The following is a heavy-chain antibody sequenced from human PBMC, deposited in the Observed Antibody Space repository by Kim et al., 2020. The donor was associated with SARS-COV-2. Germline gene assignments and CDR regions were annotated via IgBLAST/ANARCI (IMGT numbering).Heavy chain of an antibody. CDR1: GYTFTSYG. CDR2: ISAYNGNT. Sequence: ASVKVSCKASGYTFTSYGISWVRQAPGQGLEWMGWISAYNGNTNYAQKLQGRVTMTTDTSTSTAYMELRSLRSDDTAVYYCARSDLAVAGQPNWFDPWGQGTLVTVSS. V-gene: IGHV1-18*01. D-gene: IGHD6-19*01. CDR3: ARSDLAVAGQPNWFDP. J-gene: IGHJ5*02.